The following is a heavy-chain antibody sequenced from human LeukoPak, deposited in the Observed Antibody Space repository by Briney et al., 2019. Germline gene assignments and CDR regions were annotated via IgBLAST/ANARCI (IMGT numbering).Heavy chain of an antibody. J-gene: IGHJ4*02. D-gene: IGHD1-14*01. CDR1: GYTLTELS. V-gene: IGHV1-24*01. CDR2: FDPEGGET. CDR3: ATSPRYGPTDLDY. Sequence: ASVKVSCKVSGYTLTELSMHWVRQAPGKGLEWMGGFDPEGGETIYAQKFQGRVTMTEDTSTDTAYMELSSLRSEDTAVYYCATSPRYGPTDLDYWGQGTLVTVPS.